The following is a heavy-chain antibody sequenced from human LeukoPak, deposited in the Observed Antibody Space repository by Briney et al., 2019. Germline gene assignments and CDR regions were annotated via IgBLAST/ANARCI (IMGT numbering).Heavy chain of an antibody. CDR1: GGSFSGYY. D-gene: IGHD1-1*01. Sequence: SETLSLTCAVYGGSFSGYYWSWIRQPPGKGLEWIGEINHSGRTNYNPSLKSRVTISVDTSKNQFSLKLSSVTAADTAVYYCARRTRTWNGKYYFYYWGQGTLVTVSS. CDR3: ARRTRTWNGKYYFYY. J-gene: IGHJ4*02. V-gene: IGHV4-34*01. CDR2: INHSGRT.